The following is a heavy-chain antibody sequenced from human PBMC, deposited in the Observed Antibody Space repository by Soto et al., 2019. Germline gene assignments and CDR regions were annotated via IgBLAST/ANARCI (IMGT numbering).Heavy chain of an antibody. D-gene: IGHD6-19*01. V-gene: IGHV3-74*01. J-gene: IGHJ4*02. CDR3: ARGGAYNGGWFS. CDR2: LNSDGSIT. Sequence: EVQLVESGGGLVQPGGSLRLSCAASGFTFSGYWMHWVRQSPGKGLGWVSRLNSDGSITSYADSVKGRFTISRDNAKNTLYLQMNSLRAEDTAVYFCARGGAYNGGWFSWGPGTLVTVSS. CDR1: GFTFSGYW.